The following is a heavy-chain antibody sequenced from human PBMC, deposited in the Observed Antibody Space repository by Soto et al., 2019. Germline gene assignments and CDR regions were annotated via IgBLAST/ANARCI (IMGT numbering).Heavy chain of an antibody. CDR2: VSRDGSQT. V-gene: IGHV3-30*18. CDR3: AKAIAVAGTGHFDH. CDR1: GFTFNTYG. J-gene: IGHJ4*01. D-gene: IGHD6-19*01. Sequence: PGGSLRLSCTASGFTFNTYGMHWVRQAPGKGLEWVTLVSRDGSQTYYADSVKGRFTISRDNSKRSLYLQMNSLRPDDTAVYYCAKAIAVAGTGHFDHWGHGTLVTVS.